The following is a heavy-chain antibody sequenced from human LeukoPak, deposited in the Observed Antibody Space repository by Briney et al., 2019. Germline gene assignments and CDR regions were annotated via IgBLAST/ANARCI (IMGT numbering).Heavy chain of an antibody. D-gene: IGHD6-19*01. CDR1: GGSISSPNSY. V-gene: IGHV4-39*01. Sequence: SEALSLTCTVSGGSISSPNSYWGWIRQPPGKGLEWIGSIFYDGTTYYNPSLKSRVTISVDTSKSQFSLTLRSVTAADTAVYYCARRVVAGTTVDFWGQGNLVTVSS. J-gene: IGHJ4*02. CDR3: ARRVVAGTTVDF. CDR2: IFYDGTT.